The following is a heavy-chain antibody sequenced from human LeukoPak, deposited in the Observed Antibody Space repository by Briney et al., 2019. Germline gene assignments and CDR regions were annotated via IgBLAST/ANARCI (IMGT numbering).Heavy chain of an antibody. Sequence: PGGSLRLSCAASGFTFSSYAMSWVRQAPGQGLEWVSTISGSGGSTYYADSVKGRFTISRDNSKNTLYLQMNSLRAEDTAVYYCAKDPREFPGDLAFDYWGQGTLVTVSS. CDR3: AKDPREFPGDLAFDY. D-gene: IGHD7-27*01. CDR1: GFTFSSYA. V-gene: IGHV3-23*01. CDR2: ISGSGGST. J-gene: IGHJ4*02.